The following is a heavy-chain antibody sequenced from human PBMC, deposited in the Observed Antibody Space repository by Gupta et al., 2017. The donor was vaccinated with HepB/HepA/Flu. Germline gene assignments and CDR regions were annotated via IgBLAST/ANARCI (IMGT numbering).Heavy chain of an antibody. Sequence: QLQLQESGPGLVKPSETLSLTCTVSGGSISSSSYYWGWIRQPPGKGLEWIGSIYYSGSTYYNPSLKSRVTISVDTSKNQFSLKLSSVTAADTAVYYCARHPSGSYSLLRQGEEDYWGQGTLVTVSS. J-gene: IGHJ4*02. CDR1: GGSISSSSYY. V-gene: IGHV4-39*01. CDR3: ARHPSGSYSLLRQGEEDY. CDR2: IYYSGST. D-gene: IGHD1-26*01.